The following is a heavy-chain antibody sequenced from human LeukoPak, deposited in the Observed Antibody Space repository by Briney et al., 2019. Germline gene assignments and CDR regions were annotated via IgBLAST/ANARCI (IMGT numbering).Heavy chain of an antibody. D-gene: IGHD1-26*01. CDR1: GFTFSRYS. J-gene: IGHJ1*01. CDR3: ARLEGKWELHTYVEYFQH. V-gene: IGHV3-74*01. CDR2: INSDGSST. Sequence: GGSLRLSCAASGFTFSRYSMHWVRQAPGKGLVWVSRINSDGSSTSYADSVKGRFTISRDNAKNTLYLQMNSLRAEDTAVYYCARLEGKWELHTYVEYFQHWGQGTLVTVSS.